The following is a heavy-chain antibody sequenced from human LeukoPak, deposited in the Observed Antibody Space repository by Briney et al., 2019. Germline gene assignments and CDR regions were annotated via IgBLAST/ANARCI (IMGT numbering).Heavy chain of an antibody. D-gene: IGHD2-21*02. Sequence: GASVKVSCKASGDTFTDYVVRWVRQAPGQRPEWMGWIKASNGDTKYSPNFKDRVTITRDISANTVYVELNSLTSEDTALYYCVREDCGDTWYPGGYWGQGTLVTVSS. J-gene: IGHJ4*02. CDR1: GDTFTDYV. CDR3: VREDCGDTWYPGGY. CDR2: IKASNGDT. V-gene: IGHV1-3*01.